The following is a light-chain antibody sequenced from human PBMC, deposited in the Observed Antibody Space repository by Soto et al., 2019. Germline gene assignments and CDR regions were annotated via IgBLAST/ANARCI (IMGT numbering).Light chain of an antibody. CDR3: QQYDYSRT. CDR1: QSVSDS. Sequence: DIRITQSPSTLSASGGDTVTITCRASQSVSDSLAWYQVKPGEAPKLLIFDVSNLETGVPSRFSGSGSGTEFSLTIRGLQPDDFATYYCQQYDYSRTLGQGTKVDIK. J-gene: IGKJ2*01. V-gene: IGKV1-5*01. CDR2: DVS.